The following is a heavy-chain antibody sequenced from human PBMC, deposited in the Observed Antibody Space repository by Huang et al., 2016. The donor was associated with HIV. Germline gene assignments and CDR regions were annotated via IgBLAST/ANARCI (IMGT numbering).Heavy chain of an antibody. CDR2: ISGSGSST. Sequence: VQLLESGGGLVQPGGSLRLSCAASIFTFSTSAMSWVRQAPGKGLEWVSGISGSGSSTYYADSVKGRFTIPRDNSRNTLYLQMKSLRVEDTAIYYCAKGSERSLTGPKYQYYFDYWGQGTLVTVSS. CDR1: IFTFSTSA. V-gene: IGHV3-23*01. D-gene: IGHD3-3*01. J-gene: IGHJ4*02. CDR3: AKGSERSLTGPKYQYYFDY.